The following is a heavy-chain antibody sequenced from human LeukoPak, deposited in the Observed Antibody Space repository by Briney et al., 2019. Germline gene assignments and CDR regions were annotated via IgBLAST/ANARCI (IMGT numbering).Heavy chain of an antibody. CDR1: GFTFSSYA. CDR2: ISGSGGST. V-gene: IGHV3-23*01. Sequence: GGSLRLSCAASGFTFSSYAMSWVRQAPGKGLEWVSAISGSGGSTYYADSVKGRFTISRDNSKNTLYLQMNSLRAEDTAVYYCAKHDGESSSWYGYYYCYGMDVWGQGTTVTVSS. J-gene: IGHJ6*02. CDR3: AKHDGESSSWYGYYYCYGMDV. D-gene: IGHD6-13*01.